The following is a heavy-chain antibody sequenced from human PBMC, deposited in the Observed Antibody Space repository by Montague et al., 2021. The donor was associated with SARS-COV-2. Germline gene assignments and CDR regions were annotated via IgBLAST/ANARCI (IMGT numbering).Heavy chain of an antibody. J-gene: IGHJ6*02. Sequence: SETLSLTCTVSGGSISSSSYYWGWIRHPPGKGLEWIGSFDYSGSTYYXXXLKSLVTITVDTSKNQSSLKLTLVTAAATDVYYCAGHDDILTTHYYYYGMDVWGQGTRVTVSS. V-gene: IGHV4-39*01. CDR1: GGSISSSSYY. CDR2: FDYSGST. CDR3: AGHDDILTTHYYYYGMDV. D-gene: IGHD3-9*01.